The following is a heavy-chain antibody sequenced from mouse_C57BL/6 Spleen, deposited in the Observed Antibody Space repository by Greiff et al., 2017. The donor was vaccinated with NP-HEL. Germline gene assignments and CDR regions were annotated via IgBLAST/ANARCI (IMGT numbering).Heavy chain of an antibody. D-gene: IGHD3-1*01. V-gene: IGHV1-62-2*01. CDR1: GYTFTEYT. J-gene: IGHJ2*01. CDR3: ARHEGLGTRFDY. Sequence: QVQLKQSGAELVKPGASVKLSCKASGYTFTEYTIHWVKQRSGQGLEWIGWFYPGSGSIKYNEKFKDKATLTADKSSSPFYMELSTLTSEDSAVYFCARHEGLGTRFDYWGQGTTLTVSS. CDR2: FYPGSGSI.